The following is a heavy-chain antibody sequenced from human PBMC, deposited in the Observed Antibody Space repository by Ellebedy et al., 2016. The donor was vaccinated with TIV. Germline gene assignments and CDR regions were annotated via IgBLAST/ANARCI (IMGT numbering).Heavy chain of an antibody. CDR3: AKIAATTKLGVFDYDDY. J-gene: IGHJ4*02. V-gene: IGHV3-30*18. Sequence: PGGSLRLSCAASGFSFSDYGMHWVRQAPGKGLEWVTVISYDGSDKYYTDSVKGRFSISRDNSKNTLYLQMNSLRAEDTAVYYCAKIAATTKLGVFDYDDYWGQGTLVSVSS. CDR2: ISYDGSDK. D-gene: IGHD6-25*01. CDR1: GFSFSDYG.